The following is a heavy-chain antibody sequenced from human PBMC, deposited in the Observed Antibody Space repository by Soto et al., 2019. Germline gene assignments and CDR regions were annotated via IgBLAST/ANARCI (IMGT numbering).Heavy chain of an antibody. D-gene: IGHD6-25*01. V-gene: IGHV3-23*01. J-gene: IGHJ4*02. CDR2: ISVSADST. CDR1: GFTFSNYV. CDR3: AKVQRSRPPDY. Sequence: EVQLLESGGGLVQPGGPLRLSCAASGFTFSNYVMSWVRQAPGKGLEWVSTISVSADSTYYADSVKGRFAISRDNSKNTLYLQMNSLRAEDTAVYYCAKVQRSRPPDYWGQGTLVTVSS.